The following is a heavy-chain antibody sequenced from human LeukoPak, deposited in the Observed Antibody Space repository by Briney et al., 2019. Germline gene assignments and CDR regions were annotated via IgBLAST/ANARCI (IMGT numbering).Heavy chain of an antibody. Sequence: ASVKVSCKASGYTFTGYYMHWVRQAPGQGLEWMGWINPNSGGTNYAQKFQGRVTMTRDTPISTAYMELSRLRSDDTAVYYCARAITMVRGVITEIDYWGQGTLVTVSS. CDR3: ARAITMVRGVITEIDY. V-gene: IGHV1-2*02. D-gene: IGHD3-10*01. J-gene: IGHJ4*02. CDR2: INPNSGGT. CDR1: GYTFTGYY.